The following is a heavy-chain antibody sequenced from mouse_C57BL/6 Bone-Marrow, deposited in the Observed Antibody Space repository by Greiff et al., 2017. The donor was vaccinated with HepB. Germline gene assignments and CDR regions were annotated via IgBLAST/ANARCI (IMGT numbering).Heavy chain of an antibody. Sequence: EVHLVESGGDLVKPGGSLKLSCAASGFTFSSYGMSWVRQTPDKRLEWVATISSGGSYTYYPDSVKGRFTISRDNAKNTLYLQMSSLKSEDTAMYYCARPRGDAMDYWGQGTSVTVSS. CDR1: GFTFSSYG. J-gene: IGHJ4*01. CDR2: ISSGGSYT. V-gene: IGHV5-6*01. CDR3: ARPRGDAMDY.